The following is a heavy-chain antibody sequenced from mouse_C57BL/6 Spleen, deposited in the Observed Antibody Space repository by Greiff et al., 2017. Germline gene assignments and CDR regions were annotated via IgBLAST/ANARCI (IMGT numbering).Heavy chain of an antibody. V-gene: IGHV14-2*01. Sequence: EVQLQESGAELVKPGASVKLSCTASGFNIKDYYMHWVKQRTEQGLEWIGRIDPENGETKYAPKFQGKATITADPSSNTAYLQLSSLASEDTAGYYCASGTTDYYYDYWGQGTTLTVSS. CDR1: GFNIKDYY. CDR3: ASGTTDYYYDY. CDR2: IDPENGET. J-gene: IGHJ2*01. D-gene: IGHD2-14*01.